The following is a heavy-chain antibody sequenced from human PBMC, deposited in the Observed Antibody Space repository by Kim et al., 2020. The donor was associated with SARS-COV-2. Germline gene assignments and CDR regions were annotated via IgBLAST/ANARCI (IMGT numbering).Heavy chain of an antibody. Sequence: LKSRVTISVDTSKNQFSLKLSAVTAADTAVYYCAGDPLVTPQDYYYGMDVWGQGTTVTVSS. D-gene: IGHD4-4*01. V-gene: IGHV4-39*07. J-gene: IGHJ6*02. CDR3: AGDPLVTPQDYYYGMDV.